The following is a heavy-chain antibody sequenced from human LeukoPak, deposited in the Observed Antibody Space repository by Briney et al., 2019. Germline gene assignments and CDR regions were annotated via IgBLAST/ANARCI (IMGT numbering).Heavy chain of an antibody. J-gene: IGHJ5*02. Sequence: ASVKVSCKASGYTFTSYAMHWVRQAPGQRLEWMGWINAGNGNTKYSQKFQGRVTITRDTSASTAYMELSSLRSEDTAVYYRARVVAVAGTAKFDPWGQGTLVTVSS. CDR2: INAGNGNT. CDR3: ARVVAVAGTAKFDP. D-gene: IGHD6-19*01. V-gene: IGHV1-3*01. CDR1: GYTFTSYA.